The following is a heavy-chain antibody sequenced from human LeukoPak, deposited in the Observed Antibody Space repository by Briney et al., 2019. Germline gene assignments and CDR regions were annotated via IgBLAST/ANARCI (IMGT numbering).Heavy chain of an antibody. J-gene: IGHJ4*02. CDR2: IYYSGGT. Sequence: SQTLSLTCTVSGGSISSGGYYWSWIRQHPGMGLEWIGYIYYSGGTYYNPSLKSRVTISVDTSKNQFSLRLSSVTAADTAVYYCASMELDSSSWYMWGQGTLVTVSS. CDR3: ASMELDSSSWYM. D-gene: IGHD6-13*01. CDR1: GGSISSGGYY. V-gene: IGHV4-31*03.